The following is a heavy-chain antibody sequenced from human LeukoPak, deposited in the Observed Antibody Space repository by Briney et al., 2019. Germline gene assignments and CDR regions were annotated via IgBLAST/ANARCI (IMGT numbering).Heavy chain of an antibody. D-gene: IGHD3-22*01. CDR1: GFIVNTNY. CDR2: IYADGNT. Sequence: PGGSLRLSCAASGFIVNTNYMSWVRQAPGRGLEWVSFIYADGNTYYADSVKGRFTISRDNAKNSLYLQMNSLRAEDTAVYYCARARLYYDSSGYYRYFDYWGQGTLVTVSS. V-gene: IGHV3-53*01. CDR3: ARARLYYDSSGYYRYFDY. J-gene: IGHJ4*02.